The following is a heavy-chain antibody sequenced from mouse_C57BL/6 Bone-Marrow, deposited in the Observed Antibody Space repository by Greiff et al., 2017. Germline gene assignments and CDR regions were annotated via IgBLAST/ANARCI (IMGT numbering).Heavy chain of an antibody. CDR3: ARKRSTAWYFDV. CDR1: GYTFTDYN. CDR2: INPNNGGT. Sequence: VQLQQSGPELVKPGASVKMSCKASGYTFTDYNMPWVKQSHGKSLEWIGYINPNNGGTSYNQKFKGKATLTVNKSSSTTYMELRSLTSEDSAVYSCARKRSTAWYFDVWGTGTTVTVSS. D-gene: IGHD1-2*01. J-gene: IGHJ1*03. V-gene: IGHV1-22*01.